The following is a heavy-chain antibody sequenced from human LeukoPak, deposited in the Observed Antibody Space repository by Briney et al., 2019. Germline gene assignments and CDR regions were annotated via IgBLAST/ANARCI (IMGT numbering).Heavy chain of an antibody. J-gene: IGHJ3*02. CDR2: IYPGDSDT. V-gene: IGHV5-51*01. CDR3: ARHLYIETYLGDAFDI. D-gene: IGHD1-26*01. CDR1: GINFSNYW. Sequence: PGGSLRLSCTASGINFSNYWMSWVRQMPGKGLEWTGIIYPGDSDTRYSPPFQGQVTISADKSINTAYLQWSSLKASDAAMYYCARHLYIETYLGDAFDIWGQGTMVTVSS.